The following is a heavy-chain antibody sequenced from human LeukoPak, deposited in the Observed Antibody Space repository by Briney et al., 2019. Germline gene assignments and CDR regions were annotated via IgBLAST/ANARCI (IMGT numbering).Heavy chain of an antibody. CDR1: GFSLSTSGVG. Sequence: ESGPTLVKPTQTLTLTCTFSGFSLSTSGVGVGWIRQPPGKAPEWLALIYWDDDKRYSPSLKSRLTITKDTSKNQVVLTMTNMDPVDTATYYCAHRGRGSSSWYFDYWGQGTLVTVSS. V-gene: IGHV2-5*02. CDR2: IYWDDDK. J-gene: IGHJ4*02. D-gene: IGHD6-13*01. CDR3: AHRGRGSSSWYFDY.